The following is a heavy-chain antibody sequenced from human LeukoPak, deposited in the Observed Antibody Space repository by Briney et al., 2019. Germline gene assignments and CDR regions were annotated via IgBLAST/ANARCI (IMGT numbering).Heavy chain of an antibody. CDR1: GFTFNNFA. CDR2: VNFRGTIS. Sequence: GGSLRLSCAASGFTFNNFAMNWVRQAPGKGLEWVSGVNFRGTISYYADSVKGRFTISRDNSKNTLFLQMDSLRAEDAAIYYCAKGERGIDYWGQGTLVTVSS. D-gene: IGHD7-27*01. V-gene: IGHV3-23*01. CDR3: AKGERGIDY. J-gene: IGHJ4*02.